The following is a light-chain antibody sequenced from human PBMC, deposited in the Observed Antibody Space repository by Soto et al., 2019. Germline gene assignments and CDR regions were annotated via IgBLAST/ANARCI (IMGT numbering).Light chain of an antibody. V-gene: IGLV1-40*01. CDR2: CNS. CDR3: QSYDSSLSGYV. Sequence: QSVLTQPPSVSGAPGQRVTISCTGSSSNIGAGYDVHWYQQLPGTAHKLLIYCNSNRPSGVPDRFSGSKSGTSASLAITGLQAEDEADYYCQSYDSSLSGYVFGTGTKLTVL. J-gene: IGLJ1*01. CDR1: SSNIGAGYD.